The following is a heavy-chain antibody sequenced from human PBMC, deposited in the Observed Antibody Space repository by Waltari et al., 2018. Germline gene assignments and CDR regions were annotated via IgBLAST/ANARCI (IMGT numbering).Heavy chain of an antibody. CDR2: IRYDGSNK. J-gene: IGHJ4*02. D-gene: IGHD6-19*01. Sequence: QVQLVESGGGVVQPGGSLRLSCAASGFTFSSYGMHWVRQAPGKGLEWVAFIRYDGSNKYYADSVKGRFTISRDNSKNTLYLQMNSLRAEDTAVYYCAKDLQVDYRTIAVAGTFNYWGQGTLVTVSS. CDR3: AKDLQVDYRTIAVAGTFNY. CDR1: GFTFSSYG. V-gene: IGHV3-30*02.